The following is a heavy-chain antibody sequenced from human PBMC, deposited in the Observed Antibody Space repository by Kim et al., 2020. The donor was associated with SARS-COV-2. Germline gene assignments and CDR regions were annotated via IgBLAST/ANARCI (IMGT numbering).Heavy chain of an antibody. Sequence: FTISRDNAKNSLYLQMNSLRAEDTAVYYCARDLRSGTIFGVVRTIDAFDIWGQGTMVTVSS. J-gene: IGHJ3*02. V-gene: IGHV3-11*06. D-gene: IGHD3-3*01. CDR3: ARDLRSGTIFGVVRTIDAFDI.